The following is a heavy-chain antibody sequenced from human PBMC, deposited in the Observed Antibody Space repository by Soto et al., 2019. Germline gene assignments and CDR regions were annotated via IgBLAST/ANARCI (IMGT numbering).Heavy chain of an antibody. Sequence: QVQLVESGGGVVQPGRSLRLSCAASGFTFSSYGMHWVRQAPGKGLEWVAVISYDGSNKYYADSVKGRFTISRDNSKNTLYLQMNSLRAEDTAVYYCAKDRIQLWLRYWFDPWGQGTLVTVS. CDR2: ISYDGSNK. D-gene: IGHD5-18*01. J-gene: IGHJ5*02. CDR3: AKDRIQLWLRYWFDP. V-gene: IGHV3-30*18. CDR1: GFTFSSYG.